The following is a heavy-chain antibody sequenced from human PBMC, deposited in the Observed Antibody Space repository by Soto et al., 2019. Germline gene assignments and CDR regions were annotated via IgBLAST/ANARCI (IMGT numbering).Heavy chain of an antibody. CDR3: ARGASDYGGNSVDFDY. CDR2: IILIFGTA. D-gene: IGHD4-17*01. CDR1: GGTFSSYA. J-gene: IGHJ4*02. V-gene: IGHV1-69*01. Sequence: QVQLVQSGAEVKKPGASVNVACKASGGTFSSYAISWVRQAPGQELEWMGGIILIFGTANYAQKFQGRVTITADESTSTAYMELSSLRSEDTAVYYCARGASDYGGNSVDFDYWGQGTLVTVSS.